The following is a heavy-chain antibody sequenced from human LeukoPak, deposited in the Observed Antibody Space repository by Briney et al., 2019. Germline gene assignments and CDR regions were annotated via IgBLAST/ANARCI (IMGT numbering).Heavy chain of an antibody. CDR2: IYDGGST. J-gene: IGHJ5*02. V-gene: IGHV4-39*01. Sequence: SETLSLTCTVSGGSIRSSYYYWGWIRQPPGKGLEWIGSIYDGGSTYYNPSLKSRVTISVDTSKNQFSLKLNSVTAADMAVYYCARHYGPWGQGTLVTVSS. CDR1: GGSIRSSYYY. D-gene: IGHD3-10*01. CDR3: ARHYGP.